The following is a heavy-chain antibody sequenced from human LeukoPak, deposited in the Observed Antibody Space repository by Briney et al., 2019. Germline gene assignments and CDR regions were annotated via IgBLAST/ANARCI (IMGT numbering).Heavy chain of an antibody. CDR3: TRASRAAAGVPYYFDY. D-gene: IGHD6-13*01. V-gene: IGHV4-31*03. CDR2: IYYSGST. Sequence: SETLSLTCTVSSGSISSGGYYWSWIRQHPGQGLEWIGYIYYSGSTYYNPSLKSRVTISVDTSKNQFSLKVNSLTAADTAVYYCTRASRAAAGVPYYFDYWGQGTLVTVSS. CDR1: SGSISSGGYY. J-gene: IGHJ4*02.